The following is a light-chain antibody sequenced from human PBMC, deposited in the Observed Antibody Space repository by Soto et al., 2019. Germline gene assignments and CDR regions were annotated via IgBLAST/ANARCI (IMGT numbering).Light chain of an antibody. CDR2: DAS. CDR3: RQYHTWRS. J-gene: IGKJ4*02. Sequence: DIQLTQSPSTLYASVGDRVIITCRASQSFATWMAWYQLKPGKAPKLLIFDASSLETGVPSRFSSNESVTELNLAIDNLQPEDYSSYVSRQYHTWRSFGGGT. V-gene: IGKV1-5*01. CDR1: QSFATW.